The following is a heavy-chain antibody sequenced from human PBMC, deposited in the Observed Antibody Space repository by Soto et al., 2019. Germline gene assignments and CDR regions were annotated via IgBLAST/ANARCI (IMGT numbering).Heavy chain of an antibody. V-gene: IGHV3-9*01. CDR2: ISWNSGSI. CDR3: AKGVRYSSGLLDV. J-gene: IGHJ6*02. CDR1: GFTFDGYA. D-gene: IGHD6-19*01. Sequence: GGSLRLSCAASGFTFDGYAMHWVRQAPGKGLEWVSGISWNSGSIGYADSVKGRFTISRDNAKNSLYLQMNSLRAEDTALYYCAKGVRYSSGLLDVWGQGTTVTVSS.